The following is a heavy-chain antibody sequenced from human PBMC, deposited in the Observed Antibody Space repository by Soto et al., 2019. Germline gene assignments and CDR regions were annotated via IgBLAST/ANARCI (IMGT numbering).Heavy chain of an antibody. CDR3: ARGRGWLLSPSFDY. CDR2: ISYDGSNK. J-gene: IGHJ4*02. D-gene: IGHD3-9*01. V-gene: IGHV3-30-3*01. CDR1: GFTFSSYA. Sequence: GGSLRLSCAASGFTFSSYAMHWVRQAPGKGLEWVAVISYDGSNKYYADSVKGRFTISRDNSKNTLYLQMNSLRAEDTAVYYCARGRGWLLSPSFDYWGQGTLVTVSS.